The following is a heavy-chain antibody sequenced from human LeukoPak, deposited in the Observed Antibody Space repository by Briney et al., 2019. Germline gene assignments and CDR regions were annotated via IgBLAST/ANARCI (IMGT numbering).Heavy chain of an antibody. D-gene: IGHD3-10*01. J-gene: IGHJ5*02. CDR2: INPNSGCT. CDR3: ARDGWLGVAKVPNWFAP. CDR1: GYTFTGYY. V-gene: IGHV1-2*02. Sequence: ASVKVACKASGYTFTGYYMHGVRQAPGQGRDWMGWINPNSGCTNYAQKFQGRVTMTRDKSISTAYMELSRLRSDETAVYYCARDGWLGVAKVPNWFAPWGQGTLVTVSS.